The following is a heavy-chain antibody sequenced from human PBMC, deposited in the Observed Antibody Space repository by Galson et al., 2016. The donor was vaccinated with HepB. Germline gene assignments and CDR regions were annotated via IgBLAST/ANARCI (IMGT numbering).Heavy chain of an antibody. Sequence: SETLSLTCTVSGYSISSGYYWGWIRQPPGKGLEWIGSIYHSGSTYYNPSLKSRVTISVDTSKNQFSLKLSSVTAADTAVYYCAREGTTVVPNWFDPWGQGTLVTVSS. D-gene: IGHD4-23*01. CDR3: AREGTTVVPNWFDP. CDR2: IYHSGST. V-gene: IGHV4-38-2*02. CDR1: GYSISSGYY. J-gene: IGHJ5*02.